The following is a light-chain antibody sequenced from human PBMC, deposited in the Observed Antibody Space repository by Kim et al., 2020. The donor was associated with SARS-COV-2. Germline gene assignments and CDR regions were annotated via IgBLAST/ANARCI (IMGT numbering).Light chain of an antibody. Sequence: FPGERAPLPCSASQSVSTHSAWDQQKPRRAPRLLIYGASTRATGIPARFSGSGSGTAFTLTISSLQSEDCAFYYCQQYNNWPPLTVGGGTKVDIK. CDR1: QSVSTH. CDR3: QQYNNWPPLT. V-gene: IGKV3D-15*01. J-gene: IGKJ4*01. CDR2: GAS.